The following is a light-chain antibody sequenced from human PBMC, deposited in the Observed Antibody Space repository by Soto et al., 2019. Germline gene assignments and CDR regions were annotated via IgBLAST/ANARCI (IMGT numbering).Light chain of an antibody. Sequence: DIPMTQSPSSLSAFVGDSVTLTCRASQSIGTNLNWYQQRPGKAPKVLVYGASTLQSGVSPRLSGSGSGTDFALTISSLQPEDFATYYCQHNYSTPPTFGQGTKVEFK. CDR1: QSIGTN. V-gene: IGKV1-39*01. J-gene: IGKJ1*01. CDR2: GAS. CDR3: QHNYSTPPT.